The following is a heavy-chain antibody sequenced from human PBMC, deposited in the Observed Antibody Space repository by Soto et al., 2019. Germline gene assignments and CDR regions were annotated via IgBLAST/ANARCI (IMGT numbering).Heavy chain of an antibody. CDR1: GFTFSSYE. D-gene: IGHD2-15*01. Sequence: PGGSLRLSCAASGFTFSSYEMNWVRQAPGKGLEWVSYISSSGSTIYYADSVKGRFTISRDNAKNSLYLQMNSLRAEDTAVYYCATYSDKGDYYGMDVWGQGTTVTVSS. CDR3: ATYSDKGDYYGMDV. CDR2: ISSSGSTI. J-gene: IGHJ6*02. V-gene: IGHV3-48*03.